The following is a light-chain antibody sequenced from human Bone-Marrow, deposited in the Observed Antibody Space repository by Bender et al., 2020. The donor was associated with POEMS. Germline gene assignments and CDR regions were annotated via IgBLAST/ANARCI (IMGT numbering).Light chain of an antibody. V-gene: IGLV1-44*01. J-gene: IGLJ2*01. Sequence: QSVLTQPPSASGTPGQRVTISCSGGSSNIGAHAVNWYQHLPGTAPKLLIYSSHRRPSEVPDRFSGSRSGTSASLAISGLQSEDEADYYCSSYAHSRTVIFGGETKLTVL. CDR1: SSNIGAHA. CDR2: SSH. CDR3: SSYAHSRTVI.